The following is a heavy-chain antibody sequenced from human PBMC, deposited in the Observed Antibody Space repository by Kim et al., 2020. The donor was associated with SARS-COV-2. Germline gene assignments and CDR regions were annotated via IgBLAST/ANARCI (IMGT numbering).Heavy chain of an antibody. CDR3: ARDQGSSSWYDY. CDR1: GGSISSGDYY. CDR2: IYYSGST. D-gene: IGHD6-13*01. V-gene: IGHV4-30-4*01. J-gene: IGHJ4*02. Sequence: SETLSLTCTVSGGSISSGDYYWSWIRQPPGKGLEWIGYIYYSGSTYYNPSLKSRVTISVDTSKNQFSLKLSSVTAADTAVYYCARDQGSSSWYDYWGQGTLVTVSS.